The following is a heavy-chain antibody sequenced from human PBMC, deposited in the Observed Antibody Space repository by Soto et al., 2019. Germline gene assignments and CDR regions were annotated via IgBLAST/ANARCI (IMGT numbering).Heavy chain of an antibody. CDR3: TGLAAATPLGYYGMDV. D-gene: IGHD6-13*01. V-gene: IGHV3-73*01. CDR1: GFTFSGSA. CDR2: IRSKANSYAT. J-gene: IGHJ6*02. Sequence: GGSLRLSCAASGFTFSGSAMHWVRQASGKGLEWVGRIRSKANSYATAYAASVKGRFTISRDDSKNTAYLQMNSLKTEDTAVYYCTGLAAATPLGYYGMDVWGQGTTVTVSS.